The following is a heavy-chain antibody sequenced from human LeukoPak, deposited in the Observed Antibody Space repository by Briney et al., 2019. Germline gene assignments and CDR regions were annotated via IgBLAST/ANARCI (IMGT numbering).Heavy chain of an antibody. D-gene: IGHD3-10*01. V-gene: IGHV4-39*01. Sequence: SGTLSLTCIVSGGSMSSTDHFWGRIRQPPGKGLEWIGSFYYTGTIFYSPSLESRGTISIDTSKNQFSLKIRSVTAADTAVYYCARQGVVPNKAGWYFDLWGRGALVTVSS. J-gene: IGHJ2*01. CDR3: ARQGVVPNKAGWYFDL. CDR2: FYYTGTI. CDR1: GGSMSSTDHF.